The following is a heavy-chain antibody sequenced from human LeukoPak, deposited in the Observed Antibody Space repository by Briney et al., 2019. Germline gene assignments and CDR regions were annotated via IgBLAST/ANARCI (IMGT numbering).Heavy chain of an antibody. CDR2: IRYDGSNK. CDR1: GFTFSSYG. V-gene: IGHV3-30*02. J-gene: IGHJ3*02. D-gene: IGHD3-22*01. Sequence: GRSLRLSCAASGFTFSSYGMHWVRQAPGKGLEWVAFIRYDGSNKYYADSVKGRFTISRDNSKNTLYLQMNSLRAEDTAVYYCAKDPDYYDSSGPYDAFDIWGQGTMVTVSS. CDR3: AKDPDYYDSSGPYDAFDI.